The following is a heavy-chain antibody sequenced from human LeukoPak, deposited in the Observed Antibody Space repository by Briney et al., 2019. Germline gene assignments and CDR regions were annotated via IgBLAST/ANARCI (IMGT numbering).Heavy chain of an antibody. V-gene: IGHV3-21*01. CDR3: ARDGSYCGGDCYPSYYFDY. CDR2: ISSGNSYI. D-gene: IGHD2-21*02. J-gene: IGHJ4*02. CDR1: GFTFSSYW. Sequence: GGSLRLSCAASGFTFSSYWMHWVRQAPGKGLEWVSSISSGNSYIYHADSVKGRFTISRDNAKNSLHLQMNSLRAEDTAVYYCARDGSYCGGDCYPSYYFDYWGQGTLVTVSS.